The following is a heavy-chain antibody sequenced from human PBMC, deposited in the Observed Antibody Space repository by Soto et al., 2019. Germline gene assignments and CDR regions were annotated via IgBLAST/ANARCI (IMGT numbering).Heavy chain of an antibody. CDR1: SGSISSSNW. D-gene: IGHD1-1*01. Sequence: SETLSLTCAVSSGSISSSNWWSWVRQPPGKGLEWIGEIYHSGSTNYNPSLKSRVTISVDKSKNQFSLKLSSVTAADTAVYYCARDKEPYYYYMDVWGKGTTVTVSS. CDR2: IYHSGST. V-gene: IGHV4-4*02. J-gene: IGHJ6*03. CDR3: ARDKEPYYYYMDV.